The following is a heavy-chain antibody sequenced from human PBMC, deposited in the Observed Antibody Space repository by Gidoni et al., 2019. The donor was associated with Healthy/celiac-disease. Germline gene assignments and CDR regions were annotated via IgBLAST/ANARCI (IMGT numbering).Heavy chain of an antibody. CDR1: GIPFSSYA. CDR2: LSGSGGST. CDR3: AKLTSSGFRFYFDY. D-gene: IGHD6-19*01. J-gene: IGHJ4*02. V-gene: IGHV3-23*04. Sequence: EVQLVEAGGGLVQQGGSLRLACAACGIPFSSYAMSWVRQAPGKGLEWVSALSGSGGSTYYADSVKGRFTISRDNSKNTLYLQMNSLRAEDTAVYYCAKLTSSGFRFYFDYWGQGTLVTVSS.